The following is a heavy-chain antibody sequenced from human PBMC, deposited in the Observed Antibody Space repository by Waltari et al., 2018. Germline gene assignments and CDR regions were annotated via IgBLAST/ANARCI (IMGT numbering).Heavy chain of an antibody. CDR2: IKQDGSEK. D-gene: IGHD3-3*01. V-gene: IGHV3-7*02. CDR1: GFTFSSYG. CDR3: ATLLYSRGDY. Sequence: EVQLVESGGGLVQPGGSLRLSCAASGFTFSSYGMSWVRQAQGKGLEWVANIKQDGSEKYYVDSVKGRFTISRDNAKNSLYLQMNSLRAEDTAVYYCATLLYSRGDYWGQGTLVTVSS. J-gene: IGHJ4*02.